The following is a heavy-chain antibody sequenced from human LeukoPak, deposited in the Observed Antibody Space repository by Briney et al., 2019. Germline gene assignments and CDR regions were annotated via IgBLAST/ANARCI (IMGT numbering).Heavy chain of an antibody. V-gene: IGHV4-39*01. CDR3: ARDSSGWYEAFDI. J-gene: IGHJ3*02. D-gene: IGHD6-19*01. CDR2: IYYSGST. CDR1: GGSFSSYY. Sequence: SETLSLTCAVYGGSFSSYYWGWIRQPPGKGLEWIGSIYYSGSTYYNPSLKSRVTISVDTSKNQFSLKLSSVTAADTAVYYCARDSSGWYEAFDIWGQGTMVTVSS.